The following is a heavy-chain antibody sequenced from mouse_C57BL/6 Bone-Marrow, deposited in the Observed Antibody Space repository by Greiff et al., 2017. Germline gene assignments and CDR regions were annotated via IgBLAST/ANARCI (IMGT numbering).Heavy chain of an antibody. D-gene: IGHD1-1*01. Sequence: QQSCKASGYTFTSYWMHWVKQRPGQGLEWIGEIDPSDSYTNYNQKFKGKSTLTVDKSSSTAYMQLSSLTSEDSAVYYCARGVYYGSSWYFDVWGTGTTVTVSS. CDR1: GYTFTSYW. CDR2: IDPSDSYT. V-gene: IGHV1-69*01. J-gene: IGHJ1*03. CDR3: ARGVYYGSSWYFDV.